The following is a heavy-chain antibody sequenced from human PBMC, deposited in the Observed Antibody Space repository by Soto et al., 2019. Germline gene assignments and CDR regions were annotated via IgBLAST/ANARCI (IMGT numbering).Heavy chain of an antibody. J-gene: IGHJ4*02. CDR2: LWHEVSNK. Sequence: SSTTSWSASGSIFRTYRMNWVRQAPCKWVEWVALLWHEVSNKYYAESVKGRFNISSDTSKDMVYLQMNSLRAEEKAMYYCARDGDANTGFGKDYWGQGTLVTVSS. V-gene: IGHV3-33*01. CDR3: ARDGDANTGFGKDY. D-gene: IGHD3-16*01. CDR1: GSIFRTYR.